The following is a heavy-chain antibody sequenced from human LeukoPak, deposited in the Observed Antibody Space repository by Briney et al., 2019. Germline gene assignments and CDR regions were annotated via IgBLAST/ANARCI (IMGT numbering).Heavy chain of an antibody. D-gene: IGHD6-13*01. CDR2: ISYDGSNK. J-gene: IGHJ3*02. Sequence: GGSLRLSCAASGFTFSSYAMHWVRQAPGKGLEWVAVISYDGSNKYYADSVKGRFTISRDNSKNTLYLQMNSLRAEDTAVYYCARAGYSSSWYLDAFDIWGQGTMVTVSS. V-gene: IGHV3-30*04. CDR1: GFTFSSYA. CDR3: ARAGYSSSWYLDAFDI.